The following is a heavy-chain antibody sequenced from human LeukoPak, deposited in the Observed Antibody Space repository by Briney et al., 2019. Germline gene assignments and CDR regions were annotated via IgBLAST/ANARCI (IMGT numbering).Heavy chain of an antibody. CDR1: GYTFTGYY. D-gene: IGHD6-6*01. V-gene: IGHV1-2*02. CDR3: AREVSSSSGYMDV. Sequence: ASVKVSCKASGYTFTGYYMHWVRQAPGQGLEWMGWINPNSRGTKYAQKFQGRVTMTRDTSISTAYMELSRLRSDYTAVYYCAREVSSSSGYMDVWGQGTTVTVSS. CDR2: INPNSRGT. J-gene: IGHJ6*02.